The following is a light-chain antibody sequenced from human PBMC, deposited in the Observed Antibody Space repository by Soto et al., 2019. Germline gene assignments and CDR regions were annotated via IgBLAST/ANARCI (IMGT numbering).Light chain of an antibody. V-gene: IGLV4-69*01. CDR1: SGHSSYA. J-gene: IGLJ2*01. CDR2: LNSDGSH. Sequence: QSVLTQSPSASASLGASVKLTCTLSSGHSSYAIAWHQQQPEKGPRYLMNLNSDGSHTKGDGIPDRFSGSSSGAERYLTISSLQSEDEADYYCQTWGTDIVVFGGGTQLTVL. CDR3: QTWGTDIVV.